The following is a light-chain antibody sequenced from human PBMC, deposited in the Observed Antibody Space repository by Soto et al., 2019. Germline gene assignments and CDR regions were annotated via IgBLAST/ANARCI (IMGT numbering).Light chain of an antibody. CDR1: QTINSW. Sequence: DIQMTQSPSTLSASVGDRVTITCRASQTINSWLAWYQQKPGKAPNVLIYKASRLESGVPSRFSGSGSGTDFTLTISSLQPDDFATYYCLQYHAYPHTFGQGTKLEIK. CDR2: KAS. V-gene: IGKV1-5*03. J-gene: IGKJ2*01. CDR3: LQYHAYPHT.